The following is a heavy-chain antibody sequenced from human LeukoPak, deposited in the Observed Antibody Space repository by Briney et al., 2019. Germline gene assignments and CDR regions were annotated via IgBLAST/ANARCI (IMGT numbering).Heavy chain of an antibody. CDR3: AREVVDLCFDY. J-gene: IGHJ4*02. D-gene: IGHD3-22*01. Sequence: PSETLSLTCTVSGGSISSGGYYWSWIRQHPGKGLEWIGYIYYSGSTYYNPSLKSRVTISVDTSKNQFSLKLSSVTAADTAVYYCAREVVDLCFDYWGQGTLVTVSS. CDR1: GGSISSGGYY. CDR2: IYYSGST. V-gene: IGHV4-31*03.